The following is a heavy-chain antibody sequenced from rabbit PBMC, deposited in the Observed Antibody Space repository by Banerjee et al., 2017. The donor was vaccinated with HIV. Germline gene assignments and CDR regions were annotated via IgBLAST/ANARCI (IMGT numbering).Heavy chain of an antibody. CDR2: IYPGFGIT. J-gene: IGHJ4*01. V-gene: IGHV1S40*01. CDR1: GFSFSSSYY. CDR3: ARDLIASSSGYYGL. Sequence: QSLEESGGDLVKPGASLTLTCTASGFSFSSSYYMCWVRQAPGKGLEWIAYIYPGFGITSYANSVRGRLTISSDNAQNTVFLQMTSLTASDTATYFCARDLIASSSGYYGLWGPGTLVTVS. D-gene: IGHD1-1*01.